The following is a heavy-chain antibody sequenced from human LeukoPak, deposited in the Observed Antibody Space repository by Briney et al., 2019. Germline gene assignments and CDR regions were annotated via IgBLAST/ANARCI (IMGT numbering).Heavy chain of an antibody. CDR3: ARGELFYYFDY. Sequence: ASVKVSRKASGYTLTGYYMHWVRQATGQGLEWMGWINPNSGGTNYAQKFQGRVTMTRDTSISTAYKELSRLRSDDTAVYYCARGELFYYFDYWGQGTLVTVSS. CDR2: INPNSGGT. V-gene: IGHV1-2*02. D-gene: IGHD1-26*01. J-gene: IGHJ4*02. CDR1: GYTLTGYY.